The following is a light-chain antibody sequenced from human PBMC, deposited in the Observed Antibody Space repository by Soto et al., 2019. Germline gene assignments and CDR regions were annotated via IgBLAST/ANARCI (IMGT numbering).Light chain of an antibody. V-gene: IGLV2-23*01. CDR2: EGS. CDR3: CSYAGSTTWV. J-gene: IGLJ3*02. CDR1: SSDVGNYNL. Sequence: QAVVTQSASVXXXPGQSITISCTGTSSDVGNYNLVSWYQQHPGKAPKLLVYEGSIRPSGISHRFSGSNSGNTASLTISGLQAEDEADYYCCSYAGSTTWVFGGGTKVTVL.